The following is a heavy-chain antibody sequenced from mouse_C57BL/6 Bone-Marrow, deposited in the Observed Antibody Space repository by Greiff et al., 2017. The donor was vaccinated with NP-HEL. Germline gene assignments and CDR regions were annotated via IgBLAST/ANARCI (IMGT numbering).Heavy chain of an antibody. Sequence: EVKLQESGPGLVKPSQSLSLTCSVTGYSITSGYYWNWIRQFPGNKLEWMGYISYDGSNKYNPSLKNRISITPATSKNQFFLKLKSVTTEDTATDYCASGGGNWYFDVWGTGTTVTVSS. J-gene: IGHJ1*03. CDR3: ASGGGNWYFDV. CDR1: GYSITSGYY. CDR2: ISYDGSN. V-gene: IGHV3-6*01.